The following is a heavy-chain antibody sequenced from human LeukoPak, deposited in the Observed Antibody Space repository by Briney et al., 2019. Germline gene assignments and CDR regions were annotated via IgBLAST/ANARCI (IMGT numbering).Heavy chain of an antibody. CDR3: ARAKKARDGYNGGYDY. CDR2: IIPIFGTA. Sequence: SVKVSCKASGGTFSSYAISWVRRAPGQGLEWMGGIIPIFGTANYAQKFQGRVTITADESTSTAYMELSSLRSEDTAVYYCARAKKARDGYNGGYDYWGQGTLVTVSS. D-gene: IGHD5-24*01. V-gene: IGHV1-69*13. J-gene: IGHJ4*02. CDR1: GGTFSSYA.